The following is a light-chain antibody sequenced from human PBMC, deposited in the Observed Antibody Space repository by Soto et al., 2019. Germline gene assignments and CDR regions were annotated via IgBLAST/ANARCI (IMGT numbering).Light chain of an antibody. CDR3: QQYNSYWT. V-gene: IGKV1-5*03. CDR1: QSISSW. J-gene: IGKJ1*01. CDR2: KAS. Sequence: DIQMTQSPSTLSASVGDRVTITCRASQSISSWLAWYQQKPGKAPKLLIYKASSLESGVPSRFSGSGSGTEFTPTISSLKPDDFATNYCQQYNSYWTFGQGTKVEIK.